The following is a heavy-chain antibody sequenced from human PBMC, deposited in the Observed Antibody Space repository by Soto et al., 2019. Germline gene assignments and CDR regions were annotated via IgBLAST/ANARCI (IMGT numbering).Heavy chain of an antibody. Sequence: PSEALSLTCTVSGGSISSSSYYWGWIRQPPGKGLEWIGSIYYSGSTYYNPSLKSRVTISVDTSKNQFSLKLSSVTAADTAVYYCARHNLDKRELQLFVYWGQGTLVTVSS. J-gene: IGHJ4*02. CDR3: ARHNLDKRELQLFVY. CDR2: IYYSGST. D-gene: IGHD1-7*01. CDR1: GGSISSSSYY. V-gene: IGHV4-39*01.